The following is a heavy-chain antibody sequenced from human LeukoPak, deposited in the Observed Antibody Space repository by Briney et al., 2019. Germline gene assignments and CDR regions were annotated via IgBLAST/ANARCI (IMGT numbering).Heavy chain of an antibody. CDR1: GYTFTGYY. J-gene: IGHJ4*02. D-gene: IGHD5-18*01. Sequence: GASVKVSCKASGYTFTGYYMHWVRQAPEQGLEWMGRINPNSGGTNYAQKFQGRVTMTRDTSISTAYMELSRLRSDDTAVYYCAARGYRYADPIDYWGQGTLVTVSS. V-gene: IGHV1-2*06. CDR3: AARGYRYADPIDY. CDR2: INPNSGGT.